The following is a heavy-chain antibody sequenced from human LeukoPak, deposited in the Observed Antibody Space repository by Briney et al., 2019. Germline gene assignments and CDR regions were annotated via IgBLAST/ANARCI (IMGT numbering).Heavy chain of an antibody. D-gene: IGHD2-2*02. CDR2: INHSGST. CDR3: ARAGYCSSTSCYTGITDY. CDR1: GGSFSGYY. J-gene: IGHJ4*02. V-gene: IGHV4-34*01. Sequence: PSETLSLTCAVYGGSFSGYYWSWIRQPPGKGLEWIGEINHSGSTNYNPSLKSRVTISVDTSKNQFSLKLSSVTAADTAVYYCARAGYCSSTSCYTGITDYWGQGTLVTVSS.